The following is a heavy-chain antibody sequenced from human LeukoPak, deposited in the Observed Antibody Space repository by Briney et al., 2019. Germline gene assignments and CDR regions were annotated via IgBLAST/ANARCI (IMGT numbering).Heavy chain of an antibody. J-gene: IGHJ4*02. CDR3: ARVDTDCSSTSCPTGRS. Sequence: GGSLRLSCAASEFSIRLNYMTWVRQAPGKGLEWVSIVYSGGDKYYADSVKGRFTISRDNSKNTLYLQMNSLRAEDTAVYYCARVDTDCSSTSCPTGRSWGQGTLVTVSS. CDR1: EFSIRLNY. V-gene: IGHV3-53*05. D-gene: IGHD2-2*01. CDR2: VYSGGDK.